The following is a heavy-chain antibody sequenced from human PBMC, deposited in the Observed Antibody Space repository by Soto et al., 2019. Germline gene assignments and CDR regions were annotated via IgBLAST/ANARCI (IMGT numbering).Heavy chain of an antibody. Sequence: GGSLRLSCAASGFTFSSYAMSWVRQAPGKGLEWVSAISGSGGSTYYADSVKGRSTISRDNSKNTLYLQMNSLRAEDTAVYYCAKDRLYGDYPYYFDYWGQGTLVTVSS. CDR2: ISGSGGST. J-gene: IGHJ4*02. CDR3: AKDRLYGDYPYYFDY. CDR1: GFTFSSYA. V-gene: IGHV3-23*01. D-gene: IGHD4-17*01.